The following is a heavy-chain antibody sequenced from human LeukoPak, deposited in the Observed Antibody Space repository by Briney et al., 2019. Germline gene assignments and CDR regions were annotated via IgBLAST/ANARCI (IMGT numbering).Heavy chain of an antibody. CDR3: ARDLGQYYDTSDNWSDP. Sequence: PGGSLRLSCAASGFTFSGYGMHWVRQAPGKGLEWVAFIRYDGSNKYYADSVKGRFTISRDNSKNTLYLQMNSLRAEDTAVYYCARDLGQYYDTSDNWSDPWGQGTLVTVSS. J-gene: IGHJ5*02. CDR2: IRYDGSNK. V-gene: IGHV3-30*02. D-gene: IGHD3-22*01. CDR1: GFTFSGYG.